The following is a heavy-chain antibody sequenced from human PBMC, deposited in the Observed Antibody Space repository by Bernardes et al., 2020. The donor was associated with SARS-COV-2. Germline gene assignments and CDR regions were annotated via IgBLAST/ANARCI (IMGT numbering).Heavy chain of an antibody. CDR1: GFTFSSYG. CDR2: ISYDGSNK. D-gene: IGHD1-26*01. J-gene: IGHJ4*02. V-gene: IGHV3-30*18. Sequence: SLRLSCAASGFTFSSYGMHWVRQAPGKGLEWVAVISYDGSNKYYADSVKGRFTISRDNSKNTLYLQMNSLRAEDTAVYYCAKAGSGSYYSPFDYWGQGTLVTVSS. CDR3: AKAGSGSYYSPFDY.